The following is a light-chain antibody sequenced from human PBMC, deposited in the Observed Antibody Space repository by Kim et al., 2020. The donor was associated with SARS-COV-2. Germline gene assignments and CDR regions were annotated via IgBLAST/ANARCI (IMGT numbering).Light chain of an antibody. CDR1: GSDVGGSNY. CDR3: SSYTRSDTYV. V-gene: IGLV2-14*03. Sequence: TTISCTATGSDVGGSNYISWYQQHPGKAPNLLIFDVNKWPSGVSSRFSGSKSGNTASLTISGLQAEDEADYYCSSYTRSDTYVFGTGTKVTVL. CDR2: DVN. J-gene: IGLJ1*01.